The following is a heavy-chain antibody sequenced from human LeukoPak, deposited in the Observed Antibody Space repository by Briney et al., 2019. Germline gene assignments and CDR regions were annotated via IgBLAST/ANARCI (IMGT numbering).Heavy chain of an antibody. J-gene: IGHJ4*02. CDR2: ISYDGSNK. CDR3: ARDALAAYFDY. CDR1: GFTFSGYG. D-gene: IGHD6-25*01. V-gene: IGHV3-30*03. Sequence: GGSLRLSCAASGFTFSGYGMPWVRQAPGKGLEWVAVISYDGSNKYYADSVKGRFTISRDNSKNTLYLQMNSLRAEDTAVYYCARDALAAYFDYWGQGTLVTVSS.